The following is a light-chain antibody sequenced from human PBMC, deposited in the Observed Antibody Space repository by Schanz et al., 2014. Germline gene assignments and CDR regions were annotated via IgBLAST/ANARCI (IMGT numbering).Light chain of an antibody. CDR1: SSDVGGYNY. J-gene: IGLJ2*01. Sequence: QSALTQPASVSGSPGQPITISCTGTSSDVGGYNYVSWYQQHPGKAPKLMIYDVSNRPSGVSIRFSGSKSGNTASLTISGLQAEDEADYYCASYTSTYSLVFGGGTKLTVL. V-gene: IGLV2-14*01. CDR2: DVS. CDR3: ASYTSTYSLV.